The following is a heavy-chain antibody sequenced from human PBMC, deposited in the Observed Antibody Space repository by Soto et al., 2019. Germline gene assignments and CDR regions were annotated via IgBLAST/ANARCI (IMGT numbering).Heavy chain of an antibody. D-gene: IGHD3-22*01. CDR1: GGSVSSGSYY. CDR3: AGSLGNYYDSSGYYPSFDY. J-gene: IGHJ4*02. Sequence: SETLSLTCTVSGGSVSSGSYYWSWIRQPPGKGLEWIGYIYYSGSTNYNPSLKSRVTISVDTSKNQFSLKLSSVTAADTAVYYCAGSLGNYYDSSGYYPSFDYWGQGTLVTVSS. V-gene: IGHV4-61*01. CDR2: IYYSGST.